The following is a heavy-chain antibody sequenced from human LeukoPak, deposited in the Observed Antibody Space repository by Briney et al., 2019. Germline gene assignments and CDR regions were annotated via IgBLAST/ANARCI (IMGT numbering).Heavy chain of an antibody. CDR2: INPGGSSI. Sequence: GGSLRLSCAASGFTFSSYWMHWVRQVLGEGLVWVARINPGGSSITYADSVKGRFTISRDNAKNTLYLQMDSLRAEDTGVYYCARSNQADDYWGQGTLVTVSS. D-gene: IGHD1-14*01. CDR1: GFTFSSYW. J-gene: IGHJ4*02. CDR3: ARSNQADDY. V-gene: IGHV3-74*01.